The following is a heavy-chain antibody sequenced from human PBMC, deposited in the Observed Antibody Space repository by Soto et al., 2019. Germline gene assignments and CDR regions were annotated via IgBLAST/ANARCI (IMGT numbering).Heavy chain of an antibody. D-gene: IGHD2-15*01. Sequence: GGSLRLSCAASGFTFSSYWMSWVRQAPGKGLEWVANIKLGGSGDSYVDSVKGRFTVSRDNANNSLYLQMNSLRAEDTAVYYCARVRFCSGGSCYSGSGDYWGQGTLVTVSS. V-gene: IGHV3-7*01. J-gene: IGHJ4*02. CDR1: GFTFSSYW. CDR3: ARVRFCSGGSCYSGSGDY. CDR2: IKLGGSGD.